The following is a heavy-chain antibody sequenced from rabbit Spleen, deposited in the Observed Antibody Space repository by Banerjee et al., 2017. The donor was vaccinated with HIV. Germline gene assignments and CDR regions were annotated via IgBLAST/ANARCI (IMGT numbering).Heavy chain of an antibody. CDR3: ARDSGTSFSSYGMDL. CDR2: IAGSSSGFP. D-gene: IGHD8-1*01. CDR1: AFSFSSSDY. V-gene: IGHV1S40*01. J-gene: IGHJ6*01. Sequence: QQLEESGGDLVKPGASLTLTCTASAFSFSSSDYMCWVRQAPGKGLEWISCIAGSSSGFPYSATWAKGRFTISKTSSTTVTLQMTSLTAADTATYFCARDSGTSFSSYGMDLWGPGTLVTVS.